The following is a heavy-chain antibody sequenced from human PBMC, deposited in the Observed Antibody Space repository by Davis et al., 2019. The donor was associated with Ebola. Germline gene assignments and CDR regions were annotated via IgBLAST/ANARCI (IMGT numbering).Heavy chain of an antibody. J-gene: IGHJ4*02. D-gene: IGHD6-13*01. CDR1: GFTFSRSG. V-gene: IGHV3-48*01. Sequence: GESLKISCAASGFTFSRSGMNWLRQAPGKGLEWLSYVSSSSSTIYYADSVKGRFTISRDNSKNTLYLQMNSLRVDDTAVYYCAKARSSWTPFDYWGQGTLVTVSS. CDR3: AKARSSWTPFDY. CDR2: VSSSSSTI.